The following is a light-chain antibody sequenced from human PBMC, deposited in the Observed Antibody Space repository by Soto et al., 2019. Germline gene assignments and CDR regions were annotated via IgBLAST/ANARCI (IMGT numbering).Light chain of an antibody. Sequence: DIQMTQSPPSLSASVGDSVTITCRASQNINSQLNWYQQKPGRAPQLLIYGAFTLQSGVPSRFSGRGSGTDFTLTISSLQHEDFASYSCQQTYIIPRTFGQGTKVEIK. V-gene: IGKV1-39*01. CDR3: QQTYIIPRT. CDR2: GAF. CDR1: QNINSQ. J-gene: IGKJ1*01.